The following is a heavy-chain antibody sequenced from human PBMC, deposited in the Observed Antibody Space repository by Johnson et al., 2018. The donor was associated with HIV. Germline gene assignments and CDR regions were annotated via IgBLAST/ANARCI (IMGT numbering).Heavy chain of an antibody. J-gene: IGHJ3*02. Sequence: VQLVESGGGVVRPGGSLRLSCAASGFTFDDYGMSWVRQAPGKGLEWVSLIYSGGSSYYADSVKGRFTISRDNSKNTLYLQMNSLRVEDTALYYCAKDKLELQGAFDMWGPGTMVTVS. CDR1: GFTFDDYG. D-gene: IGHD1-7*01. V-gene: IGHV3-66*01. CDR3: AKDKLELQGAFDM. CDR2: IYSGGSS.